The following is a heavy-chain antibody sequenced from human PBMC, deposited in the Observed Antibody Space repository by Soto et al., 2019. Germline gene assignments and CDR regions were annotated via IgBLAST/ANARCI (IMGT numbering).Heavy chain of an antibody. CDR1: GFTFSSYG. Sequence: ESGGGVVQPGRSLRLSCAASGFTFSSYGMHWVRQAPGKGLEWVAVISYDGSNKYYADSVKGRFTISRDNSKNTLYLQMNSLRAEDTAVYYCAKGLMADVRAIYYYYGMDVWGQGTTVTVSS. J-gene: IGHJ6*02. CDR2: ISYDGSNK. V-gene: IGHV3-30*18. D-gene: IGHD2-8*01. CDR3: AKGLMADVRAIYYYYGMDV.